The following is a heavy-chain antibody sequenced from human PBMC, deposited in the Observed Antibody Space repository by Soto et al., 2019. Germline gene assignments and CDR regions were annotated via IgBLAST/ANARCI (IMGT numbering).Heavy chain of an antibody. CDR2: IDPSDSYT. CDR3: XRXXXXXXXNDLTFDY. D-gene: IGHD1-1*01. V-gene: IGHV5-10-1*01. Sequence: EVQLVQSGAEVKKPGESLRISCKGSGYSFTSYWISWVRQMPGKGLEWMGRIDPSDSYTNYSPSFQGHVTISADKSXXXXXXXXXXXXXXXXXXXXXXRXXXXXXXNDLTFDYWGQGTLVTVSS. CDR1: GYSFTSYW. J-gene: IGHJ4*02.